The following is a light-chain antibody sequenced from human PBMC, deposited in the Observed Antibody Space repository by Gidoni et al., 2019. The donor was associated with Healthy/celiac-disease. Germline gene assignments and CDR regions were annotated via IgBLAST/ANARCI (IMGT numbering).Light chain of an antibody. Sequence: IVLTQSPATLSLSPGERATLSCRASQSVSIYLAWYQQKPGQAPRLLIYDASNRATGIPARFSGSGSGTDFTLTISSLEPEDFAGYYCQKRSNWLTFGGGTKVEIK. CDR1: QSVSIY. CDR3: QKRSNWLT. V-gene: IGKV3-11*01. CDR2: DAS. J-gene: IGKJ4*01.